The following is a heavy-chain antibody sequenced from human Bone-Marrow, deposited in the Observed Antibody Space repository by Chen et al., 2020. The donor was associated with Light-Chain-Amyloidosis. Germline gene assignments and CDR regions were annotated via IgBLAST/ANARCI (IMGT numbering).Heavy chain of an antibody. J-gene: IGHJ4*02. D-gene: IGHD6-19*01. CDR1: GYTFTGYY. V-gene: IGHV1-2*02. CDR3: AREDSSGLYFDY. CDR2: INPNSGGT. Sequence: QVQLVQPGAAVNKPGASLKVSCKDSGYTFTGYYMPWVRQAPGQGLEWMGWINPNSGGTNYAQKFQGRVTMTRDTSISTAYMELSRLRSDDTAVYYCAREDSSGLYFDYWGQGTLVTVSS.